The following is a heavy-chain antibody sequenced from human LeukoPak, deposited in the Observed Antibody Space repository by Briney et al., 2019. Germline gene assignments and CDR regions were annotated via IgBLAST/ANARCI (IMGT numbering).Heavy chain of an antibody. CDR2: ISYDANIGSNK. V-gene: IGHV3-30-3*01. J-gene: IGHJ4*02. Sequence: SGGSLRLSCAASGFSFSNYYMAWVRQAPGKGLEWVALISYDANIGSNKYYADSVKGRFTISRDNSKNTLYLQMNSLRAEDTAVYYCARDGGYDFWSGYYQDYWGQGTLVIVSS. D-gene: IGHD3-3*01. CDR3: ARDGGYDFWSGYYQDY. CDR1: GFSFSNYY.